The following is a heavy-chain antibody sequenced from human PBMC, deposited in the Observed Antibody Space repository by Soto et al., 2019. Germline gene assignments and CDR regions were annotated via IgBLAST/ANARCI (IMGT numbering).Heavy chain of an antibody. J-gene: IGHJ4*02. CDR2: IWYDGSNK. CDR1: GFTFSSYG. V-gene: IGHV3-33*01. CDR3: ARDTGYSYGSVDY. D-gene: IGHD5-18*01. Sequence: GGSLRLSYAASGFTFSSYGMHWVRQAPGKGLEWVAVIWYDGSNKYYADSVKGRFTISRDNSKNTLYLQMNSLRAEDTAVYYCARDTGYSYGSVDYWGQGTLVTVSS.